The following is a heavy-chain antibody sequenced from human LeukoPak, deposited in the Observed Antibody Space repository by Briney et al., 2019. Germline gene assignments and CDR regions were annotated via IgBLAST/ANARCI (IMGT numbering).Heavy chain of an antibody. J-gene: IGHJ4*02. CDR1: GGSISSGGYY. V-gene: IGHV4-39*07. CDR2: INHSGST. Sequence: SETLSLTCTVSGGSISSGGYYWSWIRQPPGKGLEWIGEINHSGSTNYNPSLKSRVTISVDTSKNQFSLKLSSVTAADTAVYYCARATYYYDSSGYYGGFDYWGQGTLVTVSS. CDR3: ARATYYYDSSGYYGGFDY. D-gene: IGHD3-22*01.